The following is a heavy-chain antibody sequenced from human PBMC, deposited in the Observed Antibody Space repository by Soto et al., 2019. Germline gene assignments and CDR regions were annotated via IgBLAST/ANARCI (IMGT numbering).Heavy chain of an antibody. Sequence: EVQLVETGGGLIQPGGSLRLSCAASGFTVSSNYMSWVRQAPGKGLEWVSVIYSGGSTYYADSVKGRFTISRDNSKNTLYLQLKSLRAEDTAVYYCARSYRTYYYYGMDVWGQGTTVTVSS. J-gene: IGHJ6*02. CDR1: GFTVSSNY. CDR3: ARSYRTYYYYGMDV. D-gene: IGHD1-26*01. CDR2: IYSGGST. V-gene: IGHV3-53*02.